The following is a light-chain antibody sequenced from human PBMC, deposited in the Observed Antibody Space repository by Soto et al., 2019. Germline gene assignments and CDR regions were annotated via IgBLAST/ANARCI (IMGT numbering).Light chain of an antibody. J-gene: IGLJ2*01. V-gene: IGLV2-11*01. CDR3: CSYAGSYNLV. Sequence: QSALTQPRSLSGSPGQSVTISCSGTSVDVGGYNFVSWYQHHPGKAPKFIIFDVNKRPSGVPDRFSGSKSGNTASLTISGLQAEYEADYYCCSYAGSYNLVFGGGTKVTVL. CDR1: SVDVGGYNF. CDR2: DVN.